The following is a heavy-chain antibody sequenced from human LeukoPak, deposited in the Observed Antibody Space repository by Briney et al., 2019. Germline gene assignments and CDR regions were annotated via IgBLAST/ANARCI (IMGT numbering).Heavy chain of an antibody. Sequence: PSETLSLTCAVYGGSFSGYYWSWIRQPPGKGLEWIGEINHSGSTNYNPSLKSRVTISVDTSKNQFSLKLSSVTAADTAVYYCARTYYDILTGYSHFDYWGQGTLVTVSS. CDR1: GGSFSGYY. V-gene: IGHV4-34*01. CDR2: INHSGST. J-gene: IGHJ4*02. D-gene: IGHD3-9*01. CDR3: ARTYYDILTGYSHFDY.